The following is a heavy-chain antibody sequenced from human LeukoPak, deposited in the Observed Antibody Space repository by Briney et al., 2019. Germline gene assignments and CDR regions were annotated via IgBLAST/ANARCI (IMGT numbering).Heavy chain of an antibody. J-gene: IGHJ4*02. D-gene: IGHD6-13*01. V-gene: IGHV4-59*08. CDR3: ARHASGSSWFSYFEY. CDR2: IYYSGST. CDR1: GGSISSYY. Sequence: SETLSLTCTVSGGSISSYYWSWIRQPPGKGLEWIGYIYYSGSTNYNPSLKSRVTISLDTSKNQFSLKLSSVTAADTAVYYCARHASGSSWFSYFEYWGQGTLVTVSS.